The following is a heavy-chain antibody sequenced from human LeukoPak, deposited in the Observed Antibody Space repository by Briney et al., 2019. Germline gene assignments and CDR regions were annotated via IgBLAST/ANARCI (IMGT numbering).Heavy chain of an antibody. J-gene: IGHJ4*02. D-gene: IGHD3-9*01. CDR3: ARHHDILTGYPQELDY. Sequence: SETLSLTCTVSGGSISSYYWSWIRQPPGKGLEWIGYIYYSGSTNYNPSLKSRVTLSVDTSKNQFSLKLSSVTAADTAVYCCARHHDILTGYPQELDYWGQGTLVTVSS. CDR1: GGSISSYY. CDR2: IYYSGST. V-gene: IGHV4-59*08.